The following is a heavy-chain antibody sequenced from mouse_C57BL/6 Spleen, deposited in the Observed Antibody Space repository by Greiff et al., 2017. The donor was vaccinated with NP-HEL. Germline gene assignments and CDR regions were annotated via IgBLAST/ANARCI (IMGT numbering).Heavy chain of an antibody. CDR2: IWSGGST. J-gene: IGHJ4*01. V-gene: IGHV2-2*01. CDR3: ARKYDGYYEGAMDY. D-gene: IGHD2-3*01. CDR1: GFSLTSYG. Sequence: QVHVKQSGPGLVQPSQSLSITCTVSGFSLTSYGVHWVRQSPGKGLEWLGVIWSGGSTDYHAAFISRLSISKDNSKSQVFFKMNRLQADDTAIYYCARKYDGYYEGAMDYWGQGTSVTVSS.